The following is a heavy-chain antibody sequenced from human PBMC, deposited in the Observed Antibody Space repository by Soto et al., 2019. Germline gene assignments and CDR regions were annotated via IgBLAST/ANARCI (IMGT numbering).Heavy chain of an antibody. CDR2: ISGSGGST. CDR1: GFTFSSYA. CDR3: AKGGYDKDYYYYYMDV. Sequence: GVLRLSCAASGFTFSSYAMSWVRQAPGKGLEWVSAISGSGGSTYYADSVKGRFTISRDNSKNTLYLQMNSLRAEDTAVYYCAKGGYDKDYYYYYMDVWGKGTTVTVSS. V-gene: IGHV3-23*01. J-gene: IGHJ6*03. D-gene: IGHD5-12*01.